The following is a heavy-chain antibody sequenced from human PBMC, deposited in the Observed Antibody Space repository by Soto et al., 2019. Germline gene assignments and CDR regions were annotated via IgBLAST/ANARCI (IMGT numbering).Heavy chain of an antibody. CDR1: GFTVSSNY. D-gene: IGHD1-26*01. Sequence: EVQLVESGGGLVQPGGSLRLSCAASGFTVSSNYMSWVRQAPGKGLEWVSVIYSGGSTYYADSVKGRFTISRDNSKNTLYLQMNSLRAEDTAVYYCARDRWDPPSFDIWGQGTMVTVSS. V-gene: IGHV3-66*01. CDR2: IYSGGST. J-gene: IGHJ3*02. CDR3: ARDRWDPPSFDI.